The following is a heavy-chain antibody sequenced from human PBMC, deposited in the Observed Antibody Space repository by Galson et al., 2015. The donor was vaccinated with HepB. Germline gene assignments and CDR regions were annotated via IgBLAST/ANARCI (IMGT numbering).Heavy chain of an antibody. V-gene: IGHV3-74*03. D-gene: IGHD3-22*01. J-gene: IGHJ4*02. CDR2: INPDGSTT. Sequence: SLRLSCAASGFTFNSHWLHWVRQAPGKGLVWVSQINPDGSTTKYADSVKGRFTISRDNAKNTLYLQLTSLRAEDTSVYYCGRDSYYDSSGYYSDYWGQGTLVTVSS. CDR1: GFTFNSHW. CDR3: GRDSYYDSSGYYSDY.